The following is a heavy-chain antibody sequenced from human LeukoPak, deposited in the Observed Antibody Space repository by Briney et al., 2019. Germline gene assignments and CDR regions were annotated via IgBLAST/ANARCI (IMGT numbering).Heavy chain of an antibody. D-gene: IGHD3-3*01. CDR1: GGSFSGYY. Sequence: SETLSLTCAVYGGSFSGYYWSWIRQPPGKGLEWIGEINHSGSTNYNPSLKSRVTISVDTSKNQFSLKLSSVTAADTAVNYCARGHTTIFGVVDYWGQGTLVTVSS. CDR3: ARGHTTIFGVVDY. V-gene: IGHV4-34*01. J-gene: IGHJ4*02. CDR2: INHSGST.